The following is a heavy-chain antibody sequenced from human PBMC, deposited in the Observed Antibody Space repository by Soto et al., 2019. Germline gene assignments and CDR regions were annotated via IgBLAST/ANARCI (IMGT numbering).Heavy chain of an antibody. CDR3: AKSWMITFGGAEH. J-gene: IGHJ4*02. Sequence: GGSLRLSCAASGFTFSSYAMSWVRQAPGKGLEWVSAISGSGGSTYYADSGKGRFTISRDNSKNTLYLQMNSLRAEDTAVYYCAKSWMITFGGAEHWGQGTLVTVSS. V-gene: IGHV3-23*01. CDR1: GFTFSSYA. CDR2: ISGSGGST. D-gene: IGHD3-16*01.